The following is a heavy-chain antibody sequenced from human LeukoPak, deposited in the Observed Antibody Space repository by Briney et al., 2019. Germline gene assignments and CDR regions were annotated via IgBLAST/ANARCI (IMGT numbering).Heavy chain of an antibody. D-gene: IGHD6-19*01. Sequence: ASVKVSCKASGYTFTSYGISWVRQAPGQGLEWMGWISAYNGNTNYAQKLQGRVTMTTDTSTSTAYMELRSLRSDDTAVYYCARGRPAGYSSGWGHYWGQGTLVTVSS. J-gene: IGHJ4*02. CDR1: GYTFTSYG. CDR2: ISAYNGNT. CDR3: ARGRPAGYSSGWGHY. V-gene: IGHV1-18*01.